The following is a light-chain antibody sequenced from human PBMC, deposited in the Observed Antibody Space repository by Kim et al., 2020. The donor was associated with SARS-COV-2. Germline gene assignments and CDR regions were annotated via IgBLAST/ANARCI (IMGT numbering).Light chain of an antibody. CDR1: SSDVGGYNY. CDR2: DVS. Sequence: QSVLTQAASVSGSPGQSITISCTGTSSDVGGYNYVSWYQHHPGKAPKLMIYDVSRRPSGVSNRFSGSKSGNTASLTISGLLTEDEADYYCSSYTSSSTFLFGGGTQLTVL. CDR3: SSYTSSSTFL. J-gene: IGLJ3*02. V-gene: IGLV2-14*03.